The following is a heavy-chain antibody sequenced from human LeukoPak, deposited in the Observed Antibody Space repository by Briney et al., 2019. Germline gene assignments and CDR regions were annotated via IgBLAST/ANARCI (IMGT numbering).Heavy chain of an antibody. D-gene: IGHD3-10*01. Sequence: GASVKVSCKASGYTFTGYYMHWVRQAPGQGLEWMGWINPDSGGTKYAQKFQGRVTMTRDTSISTAYMELSRLRSDDTAVYYCARDAYYGSGSYPYWGQGTLVTVSS. CDR3: ARDAYYGSGSYPY. J-gene: IGHJ4*02. CDR2: INPDSGGT. CDR1: GYTFTGYY. V-gene: IGHV1-2*02.